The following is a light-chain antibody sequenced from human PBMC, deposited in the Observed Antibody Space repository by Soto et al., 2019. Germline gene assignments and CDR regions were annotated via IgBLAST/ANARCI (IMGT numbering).Light chain of an antibody. J-gene: IGKJ1*01. CDR3: QQRSKWPPWT. CDR2: DAS. V-gene: IGKV3-11*01. CDR1: ESVSTY. Sequence: IILPKSRGIVPLSQGERGTLPCRSSESVSTYLAWFQQKRGQAPRLLIYDASSRAAGIQDRFSGSVSGTDFTLTISSLEAEDFPVYYCQQRSKWPPWTFGQRTKVDIK.